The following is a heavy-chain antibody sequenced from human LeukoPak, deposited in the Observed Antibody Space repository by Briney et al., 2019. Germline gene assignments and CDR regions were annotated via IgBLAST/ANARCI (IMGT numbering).Heavy chain of an antibody. CDR2: ISAYNGNT. V-gene: IGHV1-18*01. CDR1: GYTFTSYG. D-gene: IGHD3-9*01. J-gene: IGHJ4*02. Sequence: GASVKVSCKASGYTFTSYGISWVRQAPGQGLEWMGWISAYNGNTNYAQKLQGRVTMTTDTSTSTAYMELRSLRSDDTAVYYCASNRLLTGYYSRSEYYFDYWGQGTLVTISS. CDR3: ASNRLLTGYYSRSEYYFDY.